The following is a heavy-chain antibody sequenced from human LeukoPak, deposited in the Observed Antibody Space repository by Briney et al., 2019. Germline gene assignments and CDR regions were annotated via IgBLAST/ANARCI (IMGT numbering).Heavy chain of an antibody. D-gene: IGHD3-9*01. V-gene: IGHV3-33*01. CDR2: ICYDGSNK. CDR1: GFTFSSYG. Sequence: GRSLRLSCAASGFTFSSYGMHWVRQAPGKGLEWVAVICYDGSNKYYADSVKGRFTISRDNSKNTLYLQMNSLRAEDTAVYYCARDLYDILRGYYYYGMDVWGQGTTVTVSS. J-gene: IGHJ6*02. CDR3: ARDLYDILRGYYYYGMDV.